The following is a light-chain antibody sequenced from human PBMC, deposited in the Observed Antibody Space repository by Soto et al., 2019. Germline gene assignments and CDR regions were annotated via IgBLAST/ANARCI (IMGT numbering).Light chain of an antibody. CDR2: SNT. J-gene: IGLJ2*01. V-gene: IGLV1-44*01. CDR3: ATWDDSLNVWI. CDR1: NIGSNA. Sequence: ELTQPPSVSVAPGQTARITCGGNNIGSNAVNWYQQLPGTAPKLLIYSNTQRPSGVPDRITGSKSGTSASLAISGLQSEDESTYYCATWDDSLNVWIFGGGTKLTVL.